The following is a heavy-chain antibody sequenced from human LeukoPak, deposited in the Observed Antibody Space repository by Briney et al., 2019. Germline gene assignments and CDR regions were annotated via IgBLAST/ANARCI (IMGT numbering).Heavy chain of an antibody. CDR1: GGTFSSYA. D-gene: IGHD3-10*01. CDR2: IIPIFGTA. CDR3: ARGSFDGSGNPNAFDI. J-gene: IGHJ3*02. V-gene: IGHV1-69*06. Sequence: ASVKVSFKASGGTFSSYAISWVRQAPGQGLEWMGGIIPIFGTANYAQKFQGRVTITADKSTSTAYMELSSLRSEDTAVYYCARGSFDGSGNPNAFDIWGQGTMVTVSS.